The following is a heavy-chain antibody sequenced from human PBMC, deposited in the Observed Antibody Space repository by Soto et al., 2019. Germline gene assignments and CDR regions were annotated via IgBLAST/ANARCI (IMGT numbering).Heavy chain of an antibody. CDR1: GFTFSDHW. CDR3: VRQYSAYDI. V-gene: IGHV3-74*01. Sequence: EMQLVESGGGLVQPGGSLRLSCAASGFTFSDHWMHWVRQVPGTRPAWVARIYSDGTTIAYADSARGRFTISRDNAKNTLYLQMNSLRADDTAVYYCVRQYSAYDIWGQGTAVTVSS. CDR2: IYSDGTTI. D-gene: IGHD5-12*01. J-gene: IGHJ3*02.